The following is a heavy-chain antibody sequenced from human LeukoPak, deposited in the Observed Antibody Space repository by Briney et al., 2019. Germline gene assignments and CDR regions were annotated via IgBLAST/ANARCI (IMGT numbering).Heavy chain of an antibody. Sequence: SETLSLTCAVYGGSFSGYYWSWIRQPPGKGLEWIGEINHSGSTYYNPSLKSRVTISVDTSKNQFSLKLSSVTAADTAVYYCARTLRYYDSSGYKNWFDSWGQGTLVTVSS. J-gene: IGHJ5*01. V-gene: IGHV4-34*09. CDR3: ARTLRYYDSSGYKNWFDS. CDR1: GGSFSGYY. CDR2: INHSGST. D-gene: IGHD3-22*01.